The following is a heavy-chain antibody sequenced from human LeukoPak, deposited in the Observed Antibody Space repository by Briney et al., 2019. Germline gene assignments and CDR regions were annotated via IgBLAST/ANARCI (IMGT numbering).Heavy chain of an antibody. J-gene: IGHJ4*02. CDR1: GGSISSSSYY. CDR3: AREGAKLLFDY. V-gene: IGHV4-39*07. CDR2: IYYSGST. Sequence: PSETLSLTCTVSGGSISSSSYYWGWIRQPPGKGLEWIGSIYYSGSTYYNPSLKSRVTISVDTSKNQFSLKLSSVTAADTAVYYCAREGAKLLFDYWGQGTLVTVSS. D-gene: IGHD2-21*01.